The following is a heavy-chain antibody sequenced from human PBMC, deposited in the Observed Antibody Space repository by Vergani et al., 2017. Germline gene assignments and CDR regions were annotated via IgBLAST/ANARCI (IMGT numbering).Heavy chain of an antibody. Sequence: QVQLQESGPGLVKPSGTLSLTCAVSGGSISSSNWWSWVRQPPGKGLEWIGESYNSGSTNYNPSLKSRVTISVDKSKNQFSLKLSSVTAADTAVYYCAKLVVVAAMEGDYYYYGMDVWGQGTTVTVSS. CDR2: SYNSGST. CDR3: AKLVVVAAMEGDYYYYGMDV. CDR1: GGSISSSNW. D-gene: IGHD2-15*01. J-gene: IGHJ6*02. V-gene: IGHV4-4*02.